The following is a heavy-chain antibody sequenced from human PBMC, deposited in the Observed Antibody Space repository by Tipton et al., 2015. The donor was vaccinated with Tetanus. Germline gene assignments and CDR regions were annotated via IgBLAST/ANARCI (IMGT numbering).Heavy chain of an antibody. J-gene: IGHJ5*02. CDR2: IYYSGNT. D-gene: IGHD4-23*01. Sequence: LRLSCTVSGGSISSGGYYWSWIRQPPGKGLEWIGYIYYSGNTKYNPSLKSRVTMSVDTSKNQFSLNLTSVTPADTAVYYCARDLRGYQQNNWFDPWGQGTLVTVSS. V-gene: IGHV4-61*08. CDR3: ARDLRGYQQNNWFDP. CDR1: GGSISSGGYY.